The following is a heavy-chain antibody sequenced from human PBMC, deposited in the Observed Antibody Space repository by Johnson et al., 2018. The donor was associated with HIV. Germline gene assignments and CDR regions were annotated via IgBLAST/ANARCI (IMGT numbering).Heavy chain of an antibody. Sequence: VQLVESGGGLVKPGGSLRLSCAASGFTFDDYAMHWVRQAPGKGLEWVSVIYSGGTTFYADSVKGRFTISRDNSKNTLYLQMNPLRAEDTAVYYCARDMVQLELLGAFDIWGQGTMVTVSS. V-gene: IGHV3-66*01. CDR3: ARDMVQLELLGAFDI. CDR1: GFTFDDYA. J-gene: IGHJ3*02. D-gene: IGHD1-7*01. CDR2: IYSGGTT.